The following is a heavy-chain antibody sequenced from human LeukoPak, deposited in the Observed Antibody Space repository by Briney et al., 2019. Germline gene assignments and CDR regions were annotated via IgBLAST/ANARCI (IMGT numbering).Heavy chain of an antibody. CDR3: AVGYCSGGSCSEFDY. V-gene: IGHV1-2*02. D-gene: IGHD2-15*01. CDR1: GYTFTGYY. CDR2: INPNSGGT. J-gene: IGHJ4*02. Sequence: GASVKVSCNASGYTFTGYYMHWVRQAPGQGLEWMGWINPNSGGTNYAQKFQGRVTMTRDTSISTAYMELSRLRSDDTAVYYCAVGYCSGGSCSEFDYWGQGTLVTVSS.